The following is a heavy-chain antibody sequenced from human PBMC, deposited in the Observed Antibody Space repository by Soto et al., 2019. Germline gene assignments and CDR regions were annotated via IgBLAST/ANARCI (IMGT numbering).Heavy chain of an antibody. CDR2: ISAYNGNT. D-gene: IGHD6-13*01. J-gene: IGHJ6*02. V-gene: IGHV1-18*01. Sequence: GASVKVSCKASGYTFTSYGISWVRQAPGQGLEWMGWISAYNGNTNYAQKLQGRVTMTTDTSTSTAYMELRSLRSDDTAVYYCARDPGRQLARYYYGMDVWGQGTTVTVSS. CDR3: ARDPGRQLARYYYGMDV. CDR1: GYTFTSYG.